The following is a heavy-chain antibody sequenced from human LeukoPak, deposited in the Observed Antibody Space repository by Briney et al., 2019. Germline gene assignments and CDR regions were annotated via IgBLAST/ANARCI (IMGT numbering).Heavy chain of an antibody. Sequence: SVKVSCKASGGTLSSSAITWVRQAPGQGLEWMGRIIPVLNITSYAQKFQGSVTITADTSTSTVYMELSSLRSEETAVYYCARDQGLTAPPPSGLDVWGQGTTVIVSS. CDR3: ARDQGLTAPPPSGLDV. J-gene: IGHJ6*02. V-gene: IGHV1-69*04. CDR1: GGTLSSSA. D-gene: IGHD5-18*01. CDR2: IIPVLNIT.